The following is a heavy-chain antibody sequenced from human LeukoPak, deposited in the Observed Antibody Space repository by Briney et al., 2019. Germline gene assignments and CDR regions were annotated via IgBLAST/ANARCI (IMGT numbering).Heavy chain of an antibody. Sequence: GESLKISCKGSGYGFFGYWIGWVRQMPGKGLEWMGIIYPDDSKTRYSPSFQGQVTMSADKSISTAYLQWSSLKASDTAMYYCARFQDSSGTHDYWGQGTLVTVSS. J-gene: IGHJ4*02. V-gene: IGHV5-51*01. CDR2: IYPDDSKT. CDR1: GYGFFGYW. D-gene: IGHD3-22*01. CDR3: ARFQDSSGTHDY.